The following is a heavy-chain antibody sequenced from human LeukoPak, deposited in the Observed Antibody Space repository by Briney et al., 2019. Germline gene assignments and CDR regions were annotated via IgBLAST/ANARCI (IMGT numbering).Heavy chain of an antibody. CDR1: GFTFSSFG. J-gene: IGHJ4*02. CDR2: IWYDGSNK. CDR3: ARLVAAAHTDY. V-gene: IGHV3-33*08. Sequence: GSLRLSCAVSGFTFSSFGMNWVRQAPGKGLEWVAVIWYDGSNKYYADSVKGRFTTSRDNSKNMLYMQMNSLRAEDTALYYCARLVAAAHTDYWGQGTLVTVSS. D-gene: IGHD6-13*01.